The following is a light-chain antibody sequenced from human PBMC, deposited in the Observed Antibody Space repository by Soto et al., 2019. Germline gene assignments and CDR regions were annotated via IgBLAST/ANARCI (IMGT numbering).Light chain of an antibody. J-gene: IGKJ1*01. Sequence: EIEMVQSPGTRSVSPGESATFSCEASQSVSSNLAWYQQKPGQAPRLLIYGASTRATGIPARFSGSGSGTEFTLTISSLQSEDFAVYYCQQYNNWPRTFGQGTKVDI. CDR1: QSVSSN. V-gene: IGKV3-15*01. CDR2: GAS. CDR3: QQYNNWPRT.